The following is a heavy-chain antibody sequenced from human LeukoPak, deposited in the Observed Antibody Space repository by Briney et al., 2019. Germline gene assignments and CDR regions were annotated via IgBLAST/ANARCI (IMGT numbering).Heavy chain of an antibody. CDR2: IYNSDYT. J-gene: IGHJ4*02. D-gene: IGHD6-19*01. CDR3: ARNLGSGGSYLFDY. CDR1: GGSIRGYY. V-gene: IGHV4-4*08. Sequence: SETLSLTCTVSGGSIRGYYWSWIRQPPGKGLEWIGFIYNSDYTKYDPSLKGRVSISVGTSKNQFSLLLTSVTAADTAVYYCARNLGSGGSYLFDYGGQGNLVTVSS.